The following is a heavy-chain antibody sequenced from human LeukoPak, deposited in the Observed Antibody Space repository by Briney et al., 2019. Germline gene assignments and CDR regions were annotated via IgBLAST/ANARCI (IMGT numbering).Heavy chain of an antibody. V-gene: IGHV1-58*01. CDR3: AAGMVLLGSRSPYFDY. J-gene: IGHJ4*02. D-gene: IGHD2-15*01. CDR1: GFTFTGSV. Sequence: SVKVSCKASGFTFTGSVVQWVREARGRRREWIGWIVVGRGNTNYAQKLQERVTITREMSTSTAYMELSSLRSEDTAVYYCAAGMVLLGSRSPYFDYWGQGTLVTVSS. CDR2: IVVGRGNT.